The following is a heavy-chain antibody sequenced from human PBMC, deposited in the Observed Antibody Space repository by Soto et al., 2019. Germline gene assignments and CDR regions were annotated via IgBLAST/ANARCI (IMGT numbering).Heavy chain of an antibody. Sequence: PGVSLRLSWAASGFNFSSYAMSWVRPAPGKGLEWVSAISGSGGSTYYADSVKGRFTISRDNSKNTLYLQMNSLRAEDTAVYYCAKDSTLFRGAMLDYFYYCGQRALVTVSA. CDR2: ISGSGGST. CDR1: GFNFSSYA. CDR3: AKDSTLFRGAMLDYFYY. D-gene: IGHD3-16*01. J-gene: IGHJ4*02. V-gene: IGHV3-23*01.